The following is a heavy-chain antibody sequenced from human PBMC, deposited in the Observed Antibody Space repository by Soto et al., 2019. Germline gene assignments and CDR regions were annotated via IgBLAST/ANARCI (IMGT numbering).Heavy chain of an antibody. J-gene: IGHJ4*02. Sequence: SLTCAVYDGSFSGYYWSWIRQSPGKGLEWIGEIDHSGGTKYNPSLETRLTISVDASKNQFSLKLTSVSAADTAVYYCARGHLGYSSGWSGFDYWGQGTLVTVSS. CDR3: ARGHLGYSSGWSGFDY. V-gene: IGHV4-34*01. D-gene: IGHD6-13*01. CDR2: IDHSGGT. CDR1: DGSFSGYY.